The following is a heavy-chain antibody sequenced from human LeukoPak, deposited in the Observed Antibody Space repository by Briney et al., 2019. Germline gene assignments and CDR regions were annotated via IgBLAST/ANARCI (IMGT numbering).Heavy chain of an antibody. D-gene: IGHD2-15*01. Sequence: GEPLKISCKGSGYSVNRYWIDWVRQMPGKGLEWIGIIYPGDSDTRYSPSFQGQVTISADKSISTAYLQWSRLKASDTAMYYCARDDCSGGSCYSNYWGQGTLVTVSA. CDR1: GYSVNRYW. CDR3: ARDDCSGGSCYSNY. J-gene: IGHJ4*02. CDR2: IYPGDSDT. V-gene: IGHV5-51*01.